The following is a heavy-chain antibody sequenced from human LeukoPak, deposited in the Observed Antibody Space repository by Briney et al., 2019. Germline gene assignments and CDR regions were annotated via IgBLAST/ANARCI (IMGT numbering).Heavy chain of an antibody. Sequence: PGGSLRLSCAASGFTFSSYGMHWVRQAPGKGLEWVAVIWYDGSNKYYADSVKGRFTISRDNSKNTLYLQMNSLRAEDTAVYYCARPYYDFWSGYSSNYFDYWSQGTLVTVSS. CDR2: IWYDGSNK. V-gene: IGHV3-33*01. CDR3: ARPYYDFWSGYSSNYFDY. D-gene: IGHD3-3*01. J-gene: IGHJ4*02. CDR1: GFTFSSYG.